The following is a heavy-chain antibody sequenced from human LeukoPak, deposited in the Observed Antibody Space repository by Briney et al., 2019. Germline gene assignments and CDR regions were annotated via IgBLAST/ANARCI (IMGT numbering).Heavy chain of an antibody. V-gene: IGHV1-3*01. CDR2: INAGNGNT. D-gene: IGHD5-18*01. CDR1: GYTFTSYA. J-gene: IGHJ6*02. CDR3: AGEDVDTAMAYYYYYGMDV. Sequence: ASVKVSCKASGYTFTSYAMHWVRQAPGQRLEWMGWINAGNGNTKYSQKFQGRVTITRDTSASTAYMELSSLRSEDTAVYYCAGEDVDTAMAYYYYYGMDVWGQGTTVTVSS.